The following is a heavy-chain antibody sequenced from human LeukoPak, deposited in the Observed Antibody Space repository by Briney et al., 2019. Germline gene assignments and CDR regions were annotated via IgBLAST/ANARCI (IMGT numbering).Heavy chain of an antibody. CDR1: GASISSYY. J-gene: IGHJ6*02. V-gene: IGHV4-59*01. Sequence: PSETLSLTCTVSGASISSYYWSWIRQPPGKGLEWIGSIHYSGSNNYNPSLKSRVTISVDTSKNQSSLELIAVTAADTAVYYCARARGEDYYDSSGYFYYYYGMDVWGQGTTVTVSS. CDR3: ARARGEDYYDSSGYFYYYYGMDV. D-gene: IGHD3-22*01. CDR2: IHYSGSN.